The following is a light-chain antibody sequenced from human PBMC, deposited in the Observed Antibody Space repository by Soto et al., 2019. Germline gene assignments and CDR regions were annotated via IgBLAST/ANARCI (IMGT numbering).Light chain of an antibody. CDR2: AAS. J-gene: IGKJ5*01. CDR3: QQSDSTPRT. V-gene: IGKV1-39*01. Sequence: DIQMTQSPSSLSASVGDRVTITCRASQSINRYLNWYQQKPGKAPKVLIYAASSLKTGVPSRFSGSGSGTDFTLTISSLQPEDFAIYYCQQSDSTPRTFGQGTRLEIK. CDR1: QSINRY.